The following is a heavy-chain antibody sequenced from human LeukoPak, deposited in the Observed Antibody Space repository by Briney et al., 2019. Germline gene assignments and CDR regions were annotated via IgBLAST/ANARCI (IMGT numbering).Heavy chain of an antibody. CDR3: ARRAGDYSHPYDY. V-gene: IGHV3-23*01. Sequence: GGSLRLSCAASGFTFSDYAMTWVRQAPGKGLEWVATISGSGVMTYYADSVKGRFTVSGDNSKNTLYLQMNSLRAEDTAVYYCARRAGDYSHPYDYWGQGTLVTVSS. CDR2: ISGSGVMT. J-gene: IGHJ4*02. D-gene: IGHD3-22*01. CDR1: GFTFSDYA.